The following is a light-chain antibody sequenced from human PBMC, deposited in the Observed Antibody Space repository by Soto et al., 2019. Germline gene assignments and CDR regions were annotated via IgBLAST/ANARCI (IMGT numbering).Light chain of an antibody. CDR1: HSVNSH. J-gene: IGKJ5*01. V-gene: IGKV3-15*01. CDR3: QQYKNWPL. Sequence: MMMTQSQATLSVSPGERVTLSCRTSHSVNSHVAWYQQKPGQAPRLLLYGASTRATGIPVRFSGSGFGTEFTLTISSLQSEDFAVYYCQQYKNWPLFGQGTLLEVK. CDR2: GAS.